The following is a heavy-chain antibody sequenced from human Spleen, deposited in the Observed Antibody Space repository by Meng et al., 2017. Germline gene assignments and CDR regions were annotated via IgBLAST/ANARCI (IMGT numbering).Heavy chain of an antibody. V-gene: IGHV3-11*04. D-gene: IGHD6-19*01. CDR3: LGWYA. CDR1: TFTFSDFY. CDR2: ISRTGTST. J-gene: IGHJ5*02. Sequence: GESLKISCVASTFTFSDFYFSWIRQAPGKGLEWISYISRTGTSTHYADSVKGRFIISRDNAKNTLSLQMNSLGVEDTAVYYCLGWYAWGQGTLVTVSS.